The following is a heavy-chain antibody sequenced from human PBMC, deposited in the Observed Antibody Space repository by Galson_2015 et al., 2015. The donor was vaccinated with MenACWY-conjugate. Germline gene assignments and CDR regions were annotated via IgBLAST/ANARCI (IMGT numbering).Heavy chain of an antibody. Sequence: SLRLSCAASGFTFSRYWMSWVRQAPGEGLEWVANIKQDGSERYYGDSVRGRFTISRDNAKNSLYLQVNSLRAEDTAIYYCARIGYCSGYSCYPGDYFDFWGQGALVTVSS. J-gene: IGHJ4*02. CDR2: IKQDGSER. CDR1: GFTFSRYW. D-gene: IGHD2-15*01. CDR3: ARIGYCSGYSCYPGDYFDF. V-gene: IGHV3-7*03.